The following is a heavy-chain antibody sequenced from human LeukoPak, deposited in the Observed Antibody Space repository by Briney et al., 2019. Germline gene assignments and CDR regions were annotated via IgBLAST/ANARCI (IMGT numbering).Heavy chain of an antibody. CDR2: IYTSGST. D-gene: IGHD2-15*01. V-gene: IGHV4-61*02. Sequence: EPSETLSLTCTVSGGSISSGSYYWSWIRQPAGKGLEWIGRIYTSGSTNYNPSLKSRVTISVDTSKNQFSLKLRSVTAADTALYYCARSELSCSGGGCPTRYAFDIWGQGTVVTASS. CDR3: ARSELSCSGGGCPTRYAFDI. CDR1: GGSISSGSYY. J-gene: IGHJ3*02.